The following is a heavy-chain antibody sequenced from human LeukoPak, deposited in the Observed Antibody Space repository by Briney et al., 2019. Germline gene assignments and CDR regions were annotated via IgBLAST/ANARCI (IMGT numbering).Heavy chain of an antibody. CDR3: AREPHQPGNH. CDR1: GFTVSSNY. J-gene: IGHJ5*02. CDR2: IYSGGTT. D-gene: IGHD2-2*01. Sequence: GGSLSLTCAASGFTVSSNYMSWVRQAPGKGLEWVSVIYSGGTTYYADFVKGRFTNSRDNSKNTLYLQMNTLRAEDTAVYYCAREPHQPGNHWGQGTLVTVSS. V-gene: IGHV3-66*02.